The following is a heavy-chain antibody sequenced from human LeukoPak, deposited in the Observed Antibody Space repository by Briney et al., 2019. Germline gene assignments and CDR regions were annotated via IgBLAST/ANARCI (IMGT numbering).Heavy chain of an antibody. Sequence: GGSLRLSCAASGFTFSNAWMSWVRQAPGKGLEWVGRIKSKTDGGTTDYAAPVKGRFTISRDDSKNTLYLQMNSLKTEDTAVYYCTTGPRDSSGYYTREPEYFQHWGQGTLVTVSS. CDR2: IKSKTDGGTT. D-gene: IGHD3-22*01. CDR3: TTGPRDSSGYYTREPEYFQH. V-gene: IGHV3-15*01. J-gene: IGHJ1*01. CDR1: GFTFSNAW.